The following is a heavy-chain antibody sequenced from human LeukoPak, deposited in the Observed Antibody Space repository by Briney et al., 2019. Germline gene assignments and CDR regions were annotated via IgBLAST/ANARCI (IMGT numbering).Heavy chain of an antibody. Sequence: SETLSLTCTVSAGSISSYYWNWIRQPPGKGLEWIGYISYSGSINYNPSLNSRVTISVDASKNQFSLSLSSVTAADTAVHYCARGMSVAYYHHEAQRHFDPWGQGTLVTVSS. D-gene: IGHD3-16*01. CDR3: ARGMSVAYYHHEAQRHFDP. CDR1: AGSISSYY. J-gene: IGHJ5*02. CDR2: ISYSGSI. V-gene: IGHV4-59*01.